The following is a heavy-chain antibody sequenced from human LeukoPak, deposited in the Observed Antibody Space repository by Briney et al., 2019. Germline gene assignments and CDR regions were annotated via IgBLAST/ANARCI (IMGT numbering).Heavy chain of an antibody. Sequence: VASVKVSCKASGGTFSSYAISWVRQAPGQGLEWMGGIIPIFGTANYAQKFQGRVTITADESTSTAYMELSSLRSEDTAVYYCARGEAVAGGHVDYWGQGTLVTVSS. J-gene: IGHJ4*02. CDR2: IIPIFGTA. D-gene: IGHD6-19*01. CDR3: ARGEAVAGGHVDY. CDR1: GGTFSSYA. V-gene: IGHV1-69*13.